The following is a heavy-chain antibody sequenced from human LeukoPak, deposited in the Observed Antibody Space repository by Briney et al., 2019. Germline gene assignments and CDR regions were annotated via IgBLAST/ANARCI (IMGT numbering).Heavy chain of an antibody. CDR3: ARDLRSGYLGT. CDR1: GGTFSSYA. Sequence: SVKVSCKASGGTFSSYAISWVRQAPGQGLEWMGGIIPIFGTANYAQKFQGRVTITADESTSTAYMELSSLRSDDTAVYYCARDLRSGYLGTWGQGTLVTVSS. CDR2: IIPIFGTA. D-gene: IGHD3-22*01. J-gene: IGHJ5*02. V-gene: IGHV1-69*13.